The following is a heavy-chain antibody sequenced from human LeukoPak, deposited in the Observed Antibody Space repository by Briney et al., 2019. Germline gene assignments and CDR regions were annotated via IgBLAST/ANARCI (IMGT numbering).Heavy chain of an antibody. CDR1: GYTFTGYY. J-gene: IGHJ5*02. CDR3: ARDPSSSWYKIWFDP. V-gene: IGHV1-2*02. Sequence: ASVKVSCKASGYTFTGYYMHWVRQAPGQGLEWMGWINPNSGGTNYAQKLQGRVTMTRDTSISTAYMELSRLRSDDTAVYYCARDPSSSWYKIWFDPWGQGTLVTVSS. D-gene: IGHD6-13*01. CDR2: INPNSGGT.